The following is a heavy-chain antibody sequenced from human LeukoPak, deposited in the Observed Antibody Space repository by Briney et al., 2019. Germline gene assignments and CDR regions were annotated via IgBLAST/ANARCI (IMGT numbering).Heavy chain of an antibody. CDR2: IIPILGIA. CDR3: ARVLRFGENYYYYYGMDV. V-gene: IGHV1-69*04. J-gene: IGHJ6*02. CDR1: GGAFSSYA. D-gene: IGHD3-10*01. Sequence: ASVKVSCKASGGAFSSYAISWVRQAPGQGLEWMGRIIPILGIANYAQKFQGRVTITADKSTSTAYMELSSLRSEDTAVYYCARVLRFGENYYYYYGMDVWGQGTTVTVSS.